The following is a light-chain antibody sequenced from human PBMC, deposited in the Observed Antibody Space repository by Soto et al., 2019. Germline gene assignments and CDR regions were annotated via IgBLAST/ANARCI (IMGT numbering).Light chain of an antibody. CDR3: QQYGISLIT. CDR1: QSVTTS. J-gene: IGKJ5*01. CDR2: GAS. Sequence: EIVLTQSPDTLSLSPAERATLSSRASQSVTTSLAWYQQKTGQPPRLLIYGASSRATGIPDRFSGSGSGTDFTLTISRLEPEDFAVYYCQQYGISLITFGQGTRLEIK. V-gene: IGKV3-20*01.